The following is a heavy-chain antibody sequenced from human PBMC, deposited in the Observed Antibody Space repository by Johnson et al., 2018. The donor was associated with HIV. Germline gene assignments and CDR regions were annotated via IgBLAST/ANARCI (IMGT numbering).Heavy chain of an antibody. D-gene: IGHD3-9*01. V-gene: IGHV3-74*02. CDR2: INSDGSST. J-gene: IGHJ3*02. CDR3: ARGDPDLRYFDWLGAFDM. Sequence: VQLVESGGGVVQPGRSLRLSCAASGFTFSSYWMHWVRQAPGKGLVWVSRINSDGSSTSYADSVKGRFPISRDNSKNTLYLQMNSLRAEDTAVYYCARGDPDLRYFDWLGAFDMWGQGTVVTVSS. CDR1: GFTFSSYW.